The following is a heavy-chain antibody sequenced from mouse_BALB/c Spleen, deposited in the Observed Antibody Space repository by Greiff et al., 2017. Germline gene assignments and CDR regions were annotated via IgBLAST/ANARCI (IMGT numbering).Heavy chain of an antibody. J-gene: IGHJ2*01. V-gene: IGHV3-6*02. CDR2: ISYDGSN. Sequence: EVKLQESGPGLVKPSQSLSLTCSVTGYSITSGYYWNWIRQFPGNKLEWMGYISYDGSNNYNPSLKNRISITRDTSKNQFFLKLNSVTTEDTATYYCARRDPYYFDYWGQGTTLTVSS. CDR3: ARRDPYYFDY. CDR1: GYSITSGYY.